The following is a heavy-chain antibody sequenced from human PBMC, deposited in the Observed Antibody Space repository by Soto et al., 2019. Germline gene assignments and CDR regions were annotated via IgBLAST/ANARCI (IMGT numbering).Heavy chain of an antibody. V-gene: IGHV3-30-3*01. J-gene: IGHJ4*02. D-gene: IGHD5-12*01. CDR1: GFIFSNYP. CDR2: ISYDGTNK. Sequence: QVQLVESGGGVVQPGRSLRLSCAASGFIFSNYPMHWVRQAPGKGLEWVAVISYDGTNKYFAASVRGRFTVSRDNSRNTLHLQMNSLRTEDTAVYYCARDRQSGHEHSCFFDYWGLGTLVTVSS. CDR3: ARDRQSGHEHSCFFDY.